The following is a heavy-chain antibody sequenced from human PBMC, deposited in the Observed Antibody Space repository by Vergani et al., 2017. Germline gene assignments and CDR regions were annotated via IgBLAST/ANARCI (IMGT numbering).Heavy chain of an antibody. D-gene: IGHD2-2*02. J-gene: IGHJ4*02. Sequence: QVQLVESGGGVVQPGTSLRLSCVVSGFALNRHVMYWVRQAPGKGLEWVVGISFDGTNEYYPDLVKGRFTISRDIAKNTLYLQVRSLRLEDTGVYHCVRDRGLWAGGRCYTEAWDYWGQGTPVTVSS. CDR3: VRDRGLWAGGRCYTEAWDY. CDR2: ISFDGTNE. CDR1: GFALNRHV. V-gene: IGHV3-30*03.